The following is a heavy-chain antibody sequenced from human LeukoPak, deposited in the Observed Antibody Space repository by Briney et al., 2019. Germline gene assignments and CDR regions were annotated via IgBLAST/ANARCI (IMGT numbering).Heavy chain of an antibody. CDR3: AKVSYYDFWSGYYTGYFDY. D-gene: IGHD3-3*01. Sequence: PGGSLRLSCAASGFTFSSYAMSWVRQAPGKGLEWVSAISGSGGSTYYADSVKGRFTISRDNSKNTLYLQMNSLRAEDTAVYYCAKVSYYDFWSGYYTGYFDYWGQGTLVTVSS. CDR1: GFTFSSYA. V-gene: IGHV3-23*01. J-gene: IGHJ4*02. CDR2: ISGSGGST.